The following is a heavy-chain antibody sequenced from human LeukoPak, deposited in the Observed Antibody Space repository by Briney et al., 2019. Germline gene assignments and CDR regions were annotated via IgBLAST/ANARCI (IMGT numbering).Heavy chain of an antibody. Sequence: GGSLRLSCAASGFSVTSNHMNWVPPAPGKGLEWVSIIYTGGTTHYADSLNDRFTISRDDSINTLYLQMNSLRAEDTAVYYCARDSSSYYFDYWGQGTLVTVSS. CDR3: ARDSSSYYFDY. V-gene: IGHV3-66*01. CDR2: IYTGGTT. CDR1: GFSVTSNH. J-gene: IGHJ4*02. D-gene: IGHD6-6*01.